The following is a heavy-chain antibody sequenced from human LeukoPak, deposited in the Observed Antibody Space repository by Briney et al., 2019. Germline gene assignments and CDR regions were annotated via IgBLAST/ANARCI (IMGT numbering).Heavy chain of an antibody. CDR3: ARGPPVMYYYYYMDV. J-gene: IGHJ6*03. CDR1: GYTFTSYY. Sequence: ASVKVSCKASGYTFTSYYMHWVRQAPGQGLEWMGIINPSGGSTSYAQKFQGRVTMTRDTSTSPVYMELSSLRSEDTAVYYCARGPPVMYYYYYMDVWGKGTTVTVSS. D-gene: IGHD2-21*01. V-gene: IGHV1-46*01. CDR2: INPSGGST.